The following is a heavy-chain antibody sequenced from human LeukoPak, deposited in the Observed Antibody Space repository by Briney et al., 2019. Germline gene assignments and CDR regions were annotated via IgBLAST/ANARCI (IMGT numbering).Heavy chain of an antibody. J-gene: IGHJ4*02. Sequence: SXXLSLTCTVSGGSISSYYWSWIRQPPGKGLEWIGYIYYSGSTNYNPSLKSGVTISVDTSKNQFSLELSSVTAADTAVYYCAASEYSSSSPDYWGQGTLVTVSS. D-gene: IGHD6-6*01. CDR1: GGSISSYY. CDR3: AASEYSSSSPDY. V-gene: IGHV4-59*01. CDR2: IYYSGST.